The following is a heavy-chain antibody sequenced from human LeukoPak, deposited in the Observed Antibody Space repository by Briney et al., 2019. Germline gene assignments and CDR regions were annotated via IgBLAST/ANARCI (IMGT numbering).Heavy chain of an antibody. Sequence: GESLKISCKGSGYTFTTYWIAWVRQMPGKGLEWMGIIYPGDSDARYSPSFHGQVTISVDESISTAYLQWSSLKASDTAIYYCARRGSGLDYWGQGTLVTVSS. CDR3: ARRGSGLDY. CDR2: IYPGDSDA. CDR1: GYTFTTYW. J-gene: IGHJ4*02. V-gene: IGHV5-51*01.